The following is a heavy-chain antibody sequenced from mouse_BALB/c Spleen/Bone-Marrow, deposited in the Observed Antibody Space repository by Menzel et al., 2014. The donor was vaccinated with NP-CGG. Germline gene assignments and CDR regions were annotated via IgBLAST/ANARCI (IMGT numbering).Heavy chain of an antibody. CDR1: GYTFSSYW. CDR2: ILPGSGST. V-gene: IGHV1-9*01. Sequence: QVQLKQSGAELMKPGASVKISCKATGYTFSSYWIEWVKQRPGHGLEWIGEILPGSGSTNYNEKFKGKAAFTADTSSNTAYMQLSSLTSEDSAVYYCARGDYFDYWGQGTTLTVSS. J-gene: IGHJ2*01. CDR3: ARGDYFDY.